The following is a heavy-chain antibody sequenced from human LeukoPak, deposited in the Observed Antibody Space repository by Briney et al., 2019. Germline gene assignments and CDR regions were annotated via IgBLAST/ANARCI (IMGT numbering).Heavy chain of an antibody. CDR1: GYTFTGYY. CDR3: ARERGGVLFGEKWFDP. D-gene: IGHD3-10*01. V-gene: IGHV1-2*02. CDR2: INPNSGGT. Sequence: GASVKVSCKASGYTFTGYYMHWVRQAPGQGLEWMGWINPNSGGTNYAQKFQGRVTMTRDTSISTAYMELSRLRSDETAVYYCARERGGVLFGEKWFDPWGQGTLVTVSS. J-gene: IGHJ5*02.